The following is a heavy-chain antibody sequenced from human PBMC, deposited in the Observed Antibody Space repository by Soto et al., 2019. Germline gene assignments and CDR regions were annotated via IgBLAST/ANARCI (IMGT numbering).Heavy chain of an antibody. CDR2: IYYSGST. D-gene: IGHD2-15*01. V-gene: IGHV4-31*02. CDR3: ARCVVAATLYYFDY. Sequence: PSETLSLTCTVSGVSISSGGYYWSWIRQHPGKGLEWIGYIYYSGSTYYNPSLKSRVTISVDTSKNQFSLKLSSVTAADTAVYYCARCVVAATLYYFDYWGQGTLVTVSS. J-gene: IGHJ4*02. CDR1: GVSISSGGYY.